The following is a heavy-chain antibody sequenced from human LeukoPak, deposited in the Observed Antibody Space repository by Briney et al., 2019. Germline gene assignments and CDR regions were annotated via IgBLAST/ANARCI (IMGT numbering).Heavy chain of an antibody. CDR1: GGSLSTYY. D-gene: IGHD5-24*01. Sequence: PSETLSLTCAVSGGSLSTYYWSWIRQPPGKGLEWIGELNHSGNTNYNPSLKRRVTISGDTSKSQFSLKLTSMTAADTAVYYCALATLFRPFDYWGRGTLVTVSS. V-gene: IGHV4-34*01. CDR2: LNHSGNT. CDR3: ALATLFRPFDY. J-gene: IGHJ4*02.